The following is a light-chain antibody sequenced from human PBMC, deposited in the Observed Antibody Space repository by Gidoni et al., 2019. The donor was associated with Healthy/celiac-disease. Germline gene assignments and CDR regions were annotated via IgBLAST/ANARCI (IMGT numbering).Light chain of an antibody. J-gene: IGLJ3*02. Sequence: SYVLTQPPSVSVAQGQTARITSGGNNIGSKSVHWYQRKPGQAPVLVVYDDSDRPSGIPERFSGSNSGNTATLTISRIEAGDEADYCCQVWDSSSDHDWVFGGGTKLTVL. CDR3: QVWDSSSDHDWV. CDR2: DDS. CDR1: NIGSKS. V-gene: IGLV3-21*02.